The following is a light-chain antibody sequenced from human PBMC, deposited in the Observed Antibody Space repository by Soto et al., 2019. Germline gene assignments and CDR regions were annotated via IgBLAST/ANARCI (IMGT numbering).Light chain of an antibody. Sequence: EIVLTQSPATLSLSPGERATLSCRASQTVRSSLVWYQQKPGQAPRLLIYDATNRATGIPGRFRGSGSGADFTLTISSLEPEDVAVYYCQQGSIWPPEYTFGHGTTVEIK. J-gene: IGKJ2*01. V-gene: IGKV3-11*01. CDR1: QTVRSS. CDR3: QQGSIWPPEYT. CDR2: DAT.